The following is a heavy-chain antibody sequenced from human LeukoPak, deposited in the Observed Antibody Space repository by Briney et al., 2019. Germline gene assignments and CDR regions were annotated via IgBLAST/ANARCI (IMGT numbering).Heavy chain of an antibody. Sequence: GGSLRLSCAASGFDFTTYSMNWVRHAPGKGLEWVSSLSGSTTYIYYADSVKGRFTISRDNAKNSLYLQMNSLRAEDTAIYYCARTRYCGGGSCFALDYWGLGTLVTVSS. J-gene: IGHJ4*02. V-gene: IGHV3-21*01. CDR2: LSGSTTYI. CDR1: GFDFTTYS. D-gene: IGHD2-15*01. CDR3: ARTRYCGGGSCFALDY.